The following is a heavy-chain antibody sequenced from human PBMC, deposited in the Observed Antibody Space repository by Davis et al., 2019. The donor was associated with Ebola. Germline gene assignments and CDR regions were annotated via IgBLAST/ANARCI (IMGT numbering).Heavy chain of an antibody. D-gene: IGHD6-19*01. J-gene: IGHJ5*02. V-gene: IGHV3-74*01. CDR3: ARARGYSSGWYGSWFDP. CDR1: GFTFSSYW. Sequence: HTGGSLRLSCAASGFTFSSYWMHWVRHAPGKGLVWVSRINSDGSSTSYADSVKGRFTISRDNAKNTLYLQMNSLRAEGTAVYYCARARGYSSGWYGSWFDPWGQGTLVTVSS. CDR2: INSDGSST.